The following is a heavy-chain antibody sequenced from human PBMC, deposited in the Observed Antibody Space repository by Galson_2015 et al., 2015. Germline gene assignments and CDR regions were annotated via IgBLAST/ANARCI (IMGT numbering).Heavy chain of an antibody. V-gene: IGHV3-30*04. CDR3: ARDRGYPYYFDY. D-gene: IGHD6-13*01. J-gene: IGHJ4*02. Sequence: GRFTISRDNYNHTLYLQMNSLRPEDSAIYYCARDRGYPYYFDYWGQGTLVTVSS.